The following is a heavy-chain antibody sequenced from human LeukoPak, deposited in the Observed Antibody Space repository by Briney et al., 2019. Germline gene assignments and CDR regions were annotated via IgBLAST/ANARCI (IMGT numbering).Heavy chain of an antibody. J-gene: IGHJ6*02. Sequence: PGGSLRLSCAASGFTFSSYAMHWVRQAPGKGLEWVAVISYDGSNKYYADSVKGRFTISRDNSKNTLYLQMNSLRAEDTAAYYCARGLQLLMYGMDVWGQGTTVTVPS. CDR2: ISYDGSNK. V-gene: IGHV3-30-3*01. CDR3: ARGLQLLMYGMDV. D-gene: IGHD2-2*01. CDR1: GFTFSSYA.